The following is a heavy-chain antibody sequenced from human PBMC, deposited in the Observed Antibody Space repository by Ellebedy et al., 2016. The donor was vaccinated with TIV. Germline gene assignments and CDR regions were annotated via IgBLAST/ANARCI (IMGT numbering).Heavy chain of an antibody. CDR3: AREYYYGSGSYLDV. V-gene: IGHV3-66*03. CDR1: GFTVSSNY. CDR2: IYSCGST. D-gene: IGHD3-10*01. J-gene: IGHJ6*02. Sequence: GESLKISCAASGFTVSSNYMSWVRQAPGKGLEWVSVIYSCGSTYYADSVKGRFTISRDNSKNTLYLQMNSLRAEDTAVYYCAREYYYGSGSYLDVWGQGTTVTVSS.